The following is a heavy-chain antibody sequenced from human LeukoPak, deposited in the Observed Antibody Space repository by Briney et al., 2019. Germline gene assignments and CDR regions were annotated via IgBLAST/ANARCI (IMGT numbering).Heavy chain of an antibody. CDR2: ISSSSSTI. CDR3: AKDVTFGQLVRDAFDI. CDR1: GFTFSSYS. J-gene: IGHJ3*02. V-gene: IGHV3-48*01. D-gene: IGHD6-6*01. Sequence: GGSLRLSCAASGFTFSSYSMNWVRQAPGKGLEWVSYISSSSSTIYYADSVKGRFTISRDNAKNSLYLQMNSLRAEDTAVYYCAKDVTFGQLVRDAFDIWGQGTMVTVSS.